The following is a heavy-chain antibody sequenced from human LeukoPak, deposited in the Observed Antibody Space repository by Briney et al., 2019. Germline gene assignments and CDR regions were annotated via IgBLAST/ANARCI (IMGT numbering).Heavy chain of an antibody. J-gene: IGHJ6*03. CDR3: ARRPEGYCSGGNCWGYYMDV. CDR1: GGTFISYA. V-gene: IGHV1-18*01. D-gene: IGHD2-15*01. CDR2: ISAYNSNT. Sequence: ASVKVSCKASGGTFISYAISWVRQAPGQGLEWMGWISAYNSNTNYAQKLQGRVTMTTDTSTSTAYMELRSLRSDDTAVYYCARRPEGYCSGGNCWGYYMDVWGKGTTVTISS.